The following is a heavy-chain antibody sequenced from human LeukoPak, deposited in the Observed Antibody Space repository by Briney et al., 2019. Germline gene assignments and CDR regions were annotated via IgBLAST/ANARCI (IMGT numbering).Heavy chain of an antibody. V-gene: IGHV4-38-2*02. CDR2: IYHSGST. D-gene: IGHD2-2*01. CDR3: ARWVVVVPLLPRDAFDI. Sequence: SETLSLTCTVSGYSISSGYYWGWIRQPPGKGLEWIGSIYHSGSTYYNPSLKSRVTISVDTSKNQFSLKLSSVTAADTAVYYCARWVVVVPLLPRDAFDIWGQGTMVTVSS. J-gene: IGHJ3*02. CDR1: GYSISSGYY.